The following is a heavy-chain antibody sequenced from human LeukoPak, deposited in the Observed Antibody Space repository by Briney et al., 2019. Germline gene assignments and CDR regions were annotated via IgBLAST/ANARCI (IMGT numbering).Heavy chain of an antibody. J-gene: IGHJ5*02. CDR1: GYTFASYS. Sequence: GASVKVSCKASGYTFASYSIHWVRQAPGQGLEWMGIISPSGGSTNYAQNFQGRVTMTRDTSTNTVYMELGSLRSEDTAVYYCARNPYSTSQHWFDPWGQGTLVTVSS. V-gene: IGHV1-46*01. CDR2: ISPSGGST. D-gene: IGHD6-6*01. CDR3: ARNPYSTSQHWFDP.